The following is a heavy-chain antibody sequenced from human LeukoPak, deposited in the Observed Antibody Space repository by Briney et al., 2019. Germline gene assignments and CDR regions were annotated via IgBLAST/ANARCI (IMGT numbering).Heavy chain of an antibody. Sequence: GGSLRLSCAASRFSFSNYWMHWVRQAPGKGLVWVSRVKSDGSNPSYADSVKGRFTISRDNAENVLYLQMNTLGAEDTAVYYCARDIVSGSGSLDYWGRGTLVTVSS. D-gene: IGHD3-10*01. J-gene: IGHJ4*02. CDR2: VKSDGSNP. CDR1: RFSFSNYW. CDR3: ARDIVSGSGSLDY. V-gene: IGHV3-74*01.